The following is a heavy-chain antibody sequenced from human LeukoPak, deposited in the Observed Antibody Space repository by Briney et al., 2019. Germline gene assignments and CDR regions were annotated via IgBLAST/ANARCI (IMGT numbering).Heavy chain of an antibody. D-gene: IGHD3-9*01. CDR3: AKDRYYDILTGYLVD. J-gene: IGHJ1*01. Sequence: GGSLRLSCAASGFTFSSYSMNWVRQAPGKGLEWVSYISGSSGTMYYADSVKGRFTISRDNSKNTLYVQMNSLRAEDTAVYYCAKDRYYDILTGYLVDWGQGTLVTVSS. V-gene: IGHV3-48*01. CDR2: ISGSSGTM. CDR1: GFTFSSYS.